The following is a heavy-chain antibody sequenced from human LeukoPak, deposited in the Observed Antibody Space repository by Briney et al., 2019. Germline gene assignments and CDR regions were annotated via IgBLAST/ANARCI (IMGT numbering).Heavy chain of an antibody. D-gene: IGHD2-2*01. V-gene: IGHV3-23*01. Sequence: GGSLRLSCAPSGFTFSSHAMSCVRQAPGKGLEWVSAISGSGGSTYYADSVKGRFTISRDNSKNTLYLQMNSLRAEDTAVYSCAKYLYQNYYYGMDVWGQGTTVTVSS. CDR2: ISGSGGST. CDR1: GFTFSSHA. J-gene: IGHJ6*02. CDR3: AKYLYQNYYYGMDV.